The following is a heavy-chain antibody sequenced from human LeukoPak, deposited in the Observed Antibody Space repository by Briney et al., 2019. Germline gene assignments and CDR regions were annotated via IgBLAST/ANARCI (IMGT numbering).Heavy chain of an antibody. CDR2: INPNSGGT. J-gene: IGHJ1*01. Sequence: ASVKVSCKASGYTFTGYYMHWVRQAPGQGLEWMGWINPNSGGTNYAQKFQGRVTMTRDTSISTAYMELSRLRSDDTAVYYCATTTVAGFSEYFQHWGQGTWSPSPQ. D-gene: IGHD6-19*01. CDR1: GYTFTGYY. V-gene: IGHV1-2*02. CDR3: ATTTVAGFSEYFQH.